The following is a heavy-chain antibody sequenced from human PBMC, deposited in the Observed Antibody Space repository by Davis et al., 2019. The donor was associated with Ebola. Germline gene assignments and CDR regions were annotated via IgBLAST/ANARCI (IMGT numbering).Heavy chain of an antibody. CDR2: IYHSGST. CDR1: GGSISSSNW. V-gene: IGHV4-4*02. CDR3: ARDSRWLVPGTYYYYGMDV. D-gene: IGHD6-19*01. Sequence: SETLSLTCAVSGGSISSSNWWSWVRQPPGKGLEWIGEIYHSGSTNYNPSLKSRVTISVDTSKNQFSLKLRSVTAADTAVYYCARDSRWLVPGTYYYYGMDVWGQGTTVTVSS. J-gene: IGHJ6*02.